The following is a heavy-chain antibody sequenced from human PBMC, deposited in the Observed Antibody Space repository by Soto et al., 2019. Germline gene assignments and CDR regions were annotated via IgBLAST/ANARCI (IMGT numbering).Heavy chain of an antibody. D-gene: IGHD3-10*01. CDR1: GGSISSDDYY. V-gene: IGHV4-30-4*01. Sequence: QVQLQESGPGLVKPSQTLSLTCTVSGGSISSDDYYWSWIRQPPGKGLECIGYIYYSGSTYYNPSLKSRVTVSVATSKNQCSLKLSSVTAADTAVYYCARARRRGPPLDYWGQGTLVTVSS. J-gene: IGHJ4*02. CDR3: ARARRRGPPLDY. CDR2: IYYSGST.